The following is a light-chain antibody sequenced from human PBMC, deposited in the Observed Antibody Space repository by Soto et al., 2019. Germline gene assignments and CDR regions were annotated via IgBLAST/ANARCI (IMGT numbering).Light chain of an antibody. CDR1: QSISSW. V-gene: IGKV1-5*03. Sequence: DIQMTQSPSTLSASVGDRVTITCRASQSISSWLAWYQQKPGKAPKLLIYLASSLQTGAPSRFSGSGAGTDFTLTISSLQPDDFATYYCQHYNSYSEAFGQGTKVDIK. CDR2: LAS. CDR3: QHYNSYSEA. J-gene: IGKJ1*01.